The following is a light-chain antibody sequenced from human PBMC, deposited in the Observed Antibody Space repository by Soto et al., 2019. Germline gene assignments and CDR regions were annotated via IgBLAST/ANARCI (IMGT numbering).Light chain of an antibody. CDR1: QSISRW. CDR2: GAS. V-gene: IGKV1-5*01. CDR3: QQYDTYWT. J-gene: IGKJ1*01. Sequence: DIQMTQSPSPLSASVGDSVTITCRASQSISRWLAWYQQKPGKAPQMLLFGASILESGVPSRFSGGGSGEEFTLTSNGVPPDGLATYYCQQYDTYWTFGPGTKVEIK.